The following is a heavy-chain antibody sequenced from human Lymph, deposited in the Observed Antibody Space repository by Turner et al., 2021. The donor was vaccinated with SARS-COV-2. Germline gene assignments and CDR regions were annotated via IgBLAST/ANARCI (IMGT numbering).Heavy chain of an antibody. J-gene: IGHJ6*02. CDR3: ARDLDTAGGMDV. D-gene: IGHD5-18*01. CDR1: GITFSRNY. Sequence: EVQLVRSGGGLVQRGGSLRLSCAASGITFSRNYMSWVRQAPGKGLEWVSVIYSGGSSYYADSVKGRFTISRNNSKNTLYVQMNSLRAEDTAVYYCARDLDTAGGMDVWGQGTTVTVSS. CDR2: IYSGGSS. V-gene: IGHV3-53*04.